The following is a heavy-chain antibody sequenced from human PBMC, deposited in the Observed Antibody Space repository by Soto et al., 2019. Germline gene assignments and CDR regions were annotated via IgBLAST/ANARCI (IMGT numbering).Heavy chain of an antibody. V-gene: IGHV4-59*01. CDR2: IYYSAST. J-gene: IGHJ4*02. CDR3: ERAVEMYASGWYYFDS. D-gene: IGHD6-19*01. Sequence: QVQLQESGPGLVKPSETLSLTCTVSGGSISSYYWSWIRQPPGKGLGWIGFIYYSASTNYNPSLQSRVTISVDTSKNQFSLRLTSGIAADTAVYDCERAVEMYASGWYYFDSWGQGTLVTVSS. CDR1: GGSISSYY.